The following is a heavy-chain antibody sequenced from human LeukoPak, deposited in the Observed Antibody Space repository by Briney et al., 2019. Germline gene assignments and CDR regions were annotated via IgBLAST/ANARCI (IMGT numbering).Heavy chain of an antibody. J-gene: IGHJ4*02. CDR3: AKSASGYSSSWYCFDY. CDR2: IRFDGSNK. V-gene: IGHV3-30*02. D-gene: IGHD6-13*01. CDR1: GFTLSSYG. Sequence: GGSLRLSCAASGFTLSSYGIHWVRQAPGKGLEWVAFIRFDGSNKHYADSVKGRFTISRDNSKNTLYLQMNSLRTEDTAVYYCAKSASGYSSSWYCFDYWGQGTLVTVSS.